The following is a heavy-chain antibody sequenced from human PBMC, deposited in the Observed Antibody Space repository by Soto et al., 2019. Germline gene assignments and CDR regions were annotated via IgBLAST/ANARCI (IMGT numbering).Heavy chain of an antibody. V-gene: IGHV1-69*13. D-gene: IGHD6-13*01. Sequence: SVKVSCKASGGTFSSYAISWVRQAPGQGLEWMGGIIPIFGTANYAQKFQGRVTITADESTSTAYMELSSLRSEDTAVYYCAGIEADGTDYYYYYGMDVWGQGTTVTVSS. CDR1: GGTFSSYA. CDR3: AGIEADGTDYYYYYGMDV. J-gene: IGHJ6*02. CDR2: IIPIFGTA.